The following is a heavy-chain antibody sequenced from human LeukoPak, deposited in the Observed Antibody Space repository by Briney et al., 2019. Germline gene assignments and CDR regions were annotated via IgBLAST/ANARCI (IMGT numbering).Heavy chain of an antibody. CDR2: IYSSGST. Sequence: SETLSLTCTVSPGSISNYYWSWIRQPAGKGLEWIGLIYSSGSTSYNPSLKSRVTMSVDTSKNQFSLKLSSVTAADTAMYYCARSSGWKYNSDYWGQGTLVTVSS. D-gene: IGHD6-19*01. CDR3: ARSSGWKYNSDY. V-gene: IGHV4-4*07. J-gene: IGHJ4*02. CDR1: PGSISNYY.